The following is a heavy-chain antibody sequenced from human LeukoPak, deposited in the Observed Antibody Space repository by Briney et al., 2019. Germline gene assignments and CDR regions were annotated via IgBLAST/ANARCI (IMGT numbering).Heavy chain of an antibody. CDR1: GFTFSSYG. CDR3: AKNWGPSFVPDAFDI. J-gene: IGHJ3*02. CDR2: IWYDGSNK. D-gene: IGHD7-27*01. Sequence: GGSLRLSCAASGFTFSSYGMHWVRQAPGKGLEWVAVIWYDGSNKYYADSVKGRFTISRDNSKNTLYLQMNSLRAEDTAVYYCAKNWGPSFVPDAFDIWGQGTMVTVSS. V-gene: IGHV3-33*06.